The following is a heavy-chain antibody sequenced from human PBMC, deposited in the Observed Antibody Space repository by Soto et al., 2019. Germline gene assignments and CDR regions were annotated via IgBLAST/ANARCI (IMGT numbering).Heavy chain of an antibody. CDR2: VYYSGTT. CDR3: ARMSYFYDKWYFDL. J-gene: IGHJ2*01. V-gene: IGHV4-30-4*01. D-gene: IGHD3-22*01. Sequence: SETLSLTCTVSGASINNNDYYWSWIRQTPGKGLEWIGYVYYSGTTDYIPSLKSRLSMSIDKSQNQFTLKLNSVTAAGTATYYCARMSYFYDKWYFDLWGRGTLVTVSS. CDR1: GASINNNDYY.